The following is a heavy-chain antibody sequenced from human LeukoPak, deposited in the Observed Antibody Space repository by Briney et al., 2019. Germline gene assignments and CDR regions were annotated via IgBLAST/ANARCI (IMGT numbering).Heavy chain of an antibody. D-gene: IGHD6-13*01. CDR2: INSDGIST. CDR1: GFTFSSYG. Sequence: GGTLRLSCAASGFTFSSYGIHWVGQSPGTEGRGVSRINSDGISTSYADSVKCRFTISRDNAKNTLYLQMNSLRAEDTAVYYCARGPGYSSSWYSIVGGYYYMDVWGKGTTVTISS. V-gene: IGHV3-74*01. J-gene: IGHJ6*03. CDR3: ARGPGYSSSWYSIVGGYYYMDV.